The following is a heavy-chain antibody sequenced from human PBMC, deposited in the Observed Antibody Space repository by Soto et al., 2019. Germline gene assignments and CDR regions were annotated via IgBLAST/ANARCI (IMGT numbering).Heavy chain of an antibody. CDR2: ISYDGSNK. V-gene: IGHV3-30-3*01. Sequence: QVQLVESGGGVVQPGRSLRLSCAASGFTFSSYAMHWVRQAPGKGLEWVAVISYDGSNKYYADSVKGRFTISRDNSKNTLYLQMNSLRAKDTAVYYCARDHLWGTAMVLWYFELWGRGTLVAVST. CDR1: GFTFSSYA. D-gene: IGHD5-18*01. J-gene: IGHJ2*01. CDR3: ARDHLWGTAMVLWYFEL.